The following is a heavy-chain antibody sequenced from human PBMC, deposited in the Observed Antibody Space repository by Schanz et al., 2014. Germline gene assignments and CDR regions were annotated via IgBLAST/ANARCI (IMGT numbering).Heavy chain of an antibody. CDR3: ARGPIPIQGVPMDF. CDR1: GLNFDYYG. D-gene: IGHD3-10*01. CDR2: IGYDGSEK. Sequence: QVQLEESGGGVVQPGRSLRLSCATSGLNFDYYGMNWVRQAPGKGLEWVANIGYDGSEKYYVDSVKGRFTISRDNSKDTLYLQMSGLTPEDTAVYYCARGPIPIQGVPMDFWGQGTLVTASS. V-gene: IGHV3-33*01. J-gene: IGHJ4*02.